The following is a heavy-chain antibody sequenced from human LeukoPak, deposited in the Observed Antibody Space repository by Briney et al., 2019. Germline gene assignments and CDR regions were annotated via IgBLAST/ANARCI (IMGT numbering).Heavy chain of an antibody. D-gene: IGHD3-22*01. J-gene: IGHJ4*02. Sequence: ASVNVSCTASGYIFTAYYVHRVRQAPGQGLEWMGWLNPDSGGTKYSQKFQGRVTMTRDTPISTAYMELSRLRSDDTAVYYCARDYYDSSGYYDYWGQGTLVTVSS. CDR3: ARDYYDSSGYYDY. CDR2: LNPDSGGT. V-gene: IGHV1-2*02. CDR1: GYIFTAYY.